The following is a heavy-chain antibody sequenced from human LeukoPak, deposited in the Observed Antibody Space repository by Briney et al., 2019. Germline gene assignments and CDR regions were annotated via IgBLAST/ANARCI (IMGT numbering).Heavy chain of an antibody. V-gene: IGHV4-61*02. CDR3: ARGAYGSVTKGCFDP. CDR1: GGSISSSSYY. Sequence: KSSETLSLTCTVSGGSISSSSYYWSWIRQPAGKGLEWIGRIYPSGSTDYNPSLKSRVAMSVDTSKNQFSLNLNSVTAADTAVYYCARGAYGSVTKGCFDPWGQGTPVTVSS. J-gene: IGHJ5*02. CDR2: IYPSGST. D-gene: IGHD3-10*01.